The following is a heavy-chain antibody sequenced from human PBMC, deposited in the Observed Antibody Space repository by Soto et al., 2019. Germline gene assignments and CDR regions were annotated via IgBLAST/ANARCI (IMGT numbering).Heavy chain of an antibody. CDR1: GYTFTKYG. CDR3: ARGPDPTYSDY. J-gene: IGHJ4*02. CDR2: INVYNGNT. Sequence: QVQVVQSGAEMKKPGASVKVSCKASGYTFTKYGISWVRQAPGQGLEWMGWINVYNGNTNYAQKLQGRVIMTTDTSTSTAYMELKSLRSDDTAVYYCARGPDPTYSDYWGQGTLVTVSS. V-gene: IGHV1-18*01.